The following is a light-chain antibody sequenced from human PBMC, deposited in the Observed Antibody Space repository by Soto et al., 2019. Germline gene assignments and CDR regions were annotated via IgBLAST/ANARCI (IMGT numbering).Light chain of an antibody. CDR3: SSYAGSNMGV. V-gene: IGLV2-8*01. J-gene: IGLJ1*01. CDR2: EDT. CDR1: SSGVGGYKF. Sequence: QSALTQPRSACGSPGQSVTLSCTGTSSGVGGYKFVSRYQPHPGKATKLLISEDTQRPSGVPDRFSGSKSGNTASLTVSGLQAEDDADYYCSSYAGSNMGVFGTGTKLTVL.